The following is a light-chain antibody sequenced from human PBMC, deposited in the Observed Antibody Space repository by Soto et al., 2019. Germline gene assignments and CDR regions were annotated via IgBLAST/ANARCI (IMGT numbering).Light chain of an antibody. CDR1: QSVSRTY. CDR3: PQSARSGT. Sequence: LSLSKDPKTFSPGKRAALACRASQSVSRTYLAWYQQKPVQAPRLLIYATSSRATGIPDRFSGSGSGTDFTLPISSLGSADFAVYYGPQSARSGTFRQGTKVDIK. CDR2: ATS. J-gene: IGKJ1*01. V-gene: IGKV3-20*01.